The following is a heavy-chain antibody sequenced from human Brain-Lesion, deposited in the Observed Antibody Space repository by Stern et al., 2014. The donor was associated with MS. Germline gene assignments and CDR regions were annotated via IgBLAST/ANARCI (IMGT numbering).Heavy chain of an antibody. V-gene: IGHV2-70*01. CDR3: ARMRYSGDYFIDY. J-gene: IGHJ4*02. D-gene: IGHD5-12*01. Sequence: QVTLKESGPALVQPTQSLTLTCTFSGFSLSTPGVGVTWIRQPPGKALACLALVDWDDEKYYSTSLKTRLSIFKYTSKNQVVLTMTNMDPVDTATYYCARMRYSGDYFIDYWGQGTLVTVSS. CDR1: GFSLSTPGVG. CDR2: VDWDDEK.